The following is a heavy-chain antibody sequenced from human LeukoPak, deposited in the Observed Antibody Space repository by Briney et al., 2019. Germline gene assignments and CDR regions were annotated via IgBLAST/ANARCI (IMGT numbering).Heavy chain of an antibody. Sequence: GASVKVSCKASGYTFTSYGISWVRQAPGQGLEWMGWISAYNGNTNYAQKLQGRVTMTRDTSTSTVYMELSSLRSEDTAVYYCARGRGSTPLGYYWGQGTLVTVSS. CDR3: ARGRGSTPLGYY. D-gene: IGHD5-12*01. CDR2: ISAYNGNT. V-gene: IGHV1-18*01. CDR1: GYTFTSYG. J-gene: IGHJ4*02.